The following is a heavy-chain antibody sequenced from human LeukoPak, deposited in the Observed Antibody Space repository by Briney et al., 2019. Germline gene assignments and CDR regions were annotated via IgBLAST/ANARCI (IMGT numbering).Heavy chain of an antibody. V-gene: IGHV3-30-3*01. CDR2: ISYDGSNK. CDR3: AGSYTQPTTY. J-gene: IGHJ4*02. CDR1: GFTFSSYA. D-gene: IGHD1-7*01. Sequence: GGSLRLSCAASGFTFSSYAMHWVRQAPGKGLEWVAVISYDGSNKYYADSVKGRFTISRDNSKNTLYLQMNSLRAEDTAVYYCAGSYTQPTTYWGQGTLVTVSS.